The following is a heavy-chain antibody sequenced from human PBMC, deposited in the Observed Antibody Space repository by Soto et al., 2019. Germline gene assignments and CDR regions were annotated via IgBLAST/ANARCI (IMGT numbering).Heavy chain of an antibody. CDR1: GGSVSSYY. V-gene: IGHV4-59*02. J-gene: IGHJ6*03. D-gene: IGHD3-10*01. CDR2: IYYSGST. Sequence: PWETLSLTCTVSGGSVSSYYWSWIRQPPGKGLEWFGYIYYSGSTNYNPSLKSRVTISVDTSKNQFSLKLSSVTAADTAVYYCARAHGAMVRGAYHLYYYYMDVWGKGTTVTVSS. CDR3: ARAHGAMVRGAYHLYYYYMDV.